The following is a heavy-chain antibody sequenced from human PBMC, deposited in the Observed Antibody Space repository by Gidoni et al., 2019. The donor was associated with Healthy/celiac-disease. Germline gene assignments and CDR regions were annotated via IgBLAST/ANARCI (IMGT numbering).Heavy chain of an antibody. CDR3: AKDSLSGSYGYFDY. V-gene: IGHV3-30*18. CDR1: GFTFSSYG. J-gene: IGHJ4*02. CDR2: ISYDGSNK. D-gene: IGHD1-26*01. Sequence: QVQLVESGGGVVQPGRSLRLSCAASGFTFSSYGMHWVRQAPGKGLEWVAVISYDGSNKYYADSVKGRFTISRDNSKNTLYLQMNSLRAEDTAVYYCAKDSLSGSYGYFDYWGQGTLVTVSS.